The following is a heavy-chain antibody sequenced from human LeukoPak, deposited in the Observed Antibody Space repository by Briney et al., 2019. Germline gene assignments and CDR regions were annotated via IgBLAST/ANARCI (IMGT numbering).Heavy chain of an antibody. Sequence: GSLRLSCAASGFTVSTNYMTWIRQPPGKGLEWIGEINHSGSTNYNPSLKSRVTISVDTSKNQFSLKLSSVTAADTAVYYCARDVRDSSGYYLRAFGYWGQGTLVTVSS. D-gene: IGHD3-22*01. CDR3: ARDVRDSSGYYLRAFGY. CDR2: INHSGST. J-gene: IGHJ4*02. CDR1: GFTVSTNY. V-gene: IGHV4-34*01.